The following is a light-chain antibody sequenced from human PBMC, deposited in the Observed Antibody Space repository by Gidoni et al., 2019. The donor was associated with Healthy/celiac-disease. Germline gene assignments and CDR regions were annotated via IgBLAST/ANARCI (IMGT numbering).Light chain of an antibody. V-gene: IGKV3-20*01. Sequence: EIVLTQSPGTLSLSPGERATLSCRASQSVSSSYLAWYQQKPGQAPRLLIYGASSRATGIPDMFSGSGSGTDFTLTISRLEPEDFAVYYCQQYGSSPTWTFGQXTKVEI. CDR3: QQYGSSPTWT. CDR1: QSVSSSY. CDR2: GAS. J-gene: IGKJ1*01.